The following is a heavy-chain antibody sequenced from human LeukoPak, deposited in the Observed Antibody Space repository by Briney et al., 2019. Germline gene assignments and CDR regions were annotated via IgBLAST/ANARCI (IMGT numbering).Heavy chain of an antibody. D-gene: IGHD2-15*01. J-gene: IGHJ5*02. Sequence: PSETLSLTCAVSGGSISSGGYSWSWIRQPPGKGLEWIGYIYHSGSTNYNPSLKSRVTISVDTSKNQFSLKLSSVTAADTAMYYCARAHLAIVVVVAAMGLWFDPWGQGTLVTVSS. V-gene: IGHV4-30-2*01. CDR3: ARAHLAIVVVVAAMGLWFDP. CDR1: GGSISSGGYS. CDR2: IYHSGST.